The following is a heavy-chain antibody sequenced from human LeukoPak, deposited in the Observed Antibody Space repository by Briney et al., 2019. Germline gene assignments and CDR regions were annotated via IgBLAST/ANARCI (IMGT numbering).Heavy chain of an antibody. Sequence: GGSLRLSCAASGFTFSSYAMHWVRQAPGKGLEWVAVISYDGSNKYYADSVKGRFTISRDNSKNTLYLQMNSLRAEDTAVYYCATSSSGPYYWGQGTLVTVSS. CDR3: ATSSSGPYY. D-gene: IGHD3-22*01. CDR1: GFTFSSYA. CDR2: ISYDGSNK. J-gene: IGHJ4*02. V-gene: IGHV3-30-3*01.